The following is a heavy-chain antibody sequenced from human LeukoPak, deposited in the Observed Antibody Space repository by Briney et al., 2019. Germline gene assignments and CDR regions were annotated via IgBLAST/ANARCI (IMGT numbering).Heavy chain of an antibody. CDR3: AREDLADCYYYYMDV. V-gene: IGHV1-18*01. J-gene: IGHJ6*03. CDR1: GYTFTSYG. CDR2: ISAYNGNT. Sequence: ASVKVSCKASGYTFTSYGISWVRQAPGQGLEWMGWISAYNGNTNYAQKLQGRVTMTTDTSTSTAYMELRSLRSDDTAVYYCAREDLADCYYYYMDVWGKGTTVTVSS.